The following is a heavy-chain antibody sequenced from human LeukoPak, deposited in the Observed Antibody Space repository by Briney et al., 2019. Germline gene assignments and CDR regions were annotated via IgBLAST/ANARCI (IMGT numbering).Heavy chain of an antibody. CDR1: GFTFSSYS. V-gene: IGHV3-21*01. CDR2: ISSSSSYI. D-gene: IGHD2-15*01. CDR3: ARGRVVAATLDAFDI. Sequence: MPGGSLRLSCAASGFTFSSYSINWVCQAPGKGLEWVQSISSSSSYIYYADSVKGRFTISRDNAKNSLYLQMNSLRAEDTAVYYCARGRVVAATLDAFDIWGQGTMVTVSS. J-gene: IGHJ3*02.